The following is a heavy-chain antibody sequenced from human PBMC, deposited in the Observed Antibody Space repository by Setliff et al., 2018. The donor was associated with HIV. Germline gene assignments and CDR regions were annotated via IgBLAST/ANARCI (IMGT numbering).Heavy chain of an antibody. V-gene: IGHV1-69*10. J-gene: IGHJ5*02. CDR1: GGTFSSYA. CDR2: IIPILGIA. D-gene: IGHD2-15*01. CDR3: ARDRFCSRGSCYEPNWYDP. Sequence: SVKVSCKASGGTFSSYAISWVRQAPGQGLEWMGGIIPILGIANYAQKFQGRVTITADKSTSTAYMELSSLRSEDSAVYYCARDRFCSRGSCYEPNWYDPWGQGTLVTVPQ.